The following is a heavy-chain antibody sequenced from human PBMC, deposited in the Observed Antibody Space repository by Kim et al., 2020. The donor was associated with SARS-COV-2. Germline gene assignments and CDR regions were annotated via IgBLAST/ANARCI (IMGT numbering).Heavy chain of an antibody. CDR2: ISGSGGST. CDR1: GFTFSSYA. J-gene: IGHJ4*02. D-gene: IGHD1-7*01. CDR3: AKQVGYNWNYETYYFDY. Sequence: GGSLRLSCAASGFTFSSYAMSWVRQAPGKGLEWVSAISGSGGSTYYADSVKGRFTISRDNSKNTLYLQMNSLRAEDTAVYYCAKQVGYNWNYETYYFDYWGQGTLVTVSS. V-gene: IGHV3-23*01.